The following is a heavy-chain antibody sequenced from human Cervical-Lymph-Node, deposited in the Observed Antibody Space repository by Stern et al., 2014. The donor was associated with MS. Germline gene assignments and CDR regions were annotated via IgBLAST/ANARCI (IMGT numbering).Heavy chain of an antibody. CDR2: ISNIVST. J-gene: IGHJ4*02. D-gene: IGHD3-16*01. CDR3: ARSDRLWGSFDY. Sequence: VQLQESGPGLVKPSQTLSLTCTVSGASISTAGYYWSWIRKHPGKGLEWIACISNIVSTYDNPSVKSRVSISADTSKNQFSLNLTSVTAADTALYYCARSDRLWGSFDYWGQGTLVAVSS. V-gene: IGHV4-31*03. CDR1: GASISTAGYY.